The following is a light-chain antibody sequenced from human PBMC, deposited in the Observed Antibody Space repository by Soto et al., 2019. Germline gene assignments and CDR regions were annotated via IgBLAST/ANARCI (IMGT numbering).Light chain of an antibody. CDR2: GAS. J-gene: IGKJ1*01. Sequence: EVELTQSPATLSLSPGQRATLSCRASHSADTSNVAWYQQRPGQAPRVLIYGASNRAAGIPDRFSGSGSGTDFTLTISSPEPEDSAVYHCQQYGSSWWAFGHGTKVDIK. V-gene: IGKV3-20*01. CDR3: QQYGSSWWA. CDR1: HSADTSN.